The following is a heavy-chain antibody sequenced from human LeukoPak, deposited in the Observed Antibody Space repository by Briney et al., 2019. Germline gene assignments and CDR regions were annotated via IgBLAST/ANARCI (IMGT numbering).Heavy chain of an antibody. CDR3: AKDRGASYYYYGMDV. CDR2: ISWNSGTI. Sequence: GRSLRLSCAASGFTFDDYAMHWVRQAPGKGLEWVSGISWNSGTIGYADSVKGRFTISRDNARNSLYLQMNSLRAEDTALYYCAKDRGASYYYYGMDVWGQGTTVTVSS. V-gene: IGHV3-9*01. J-gene: IGHJ6*02. CDR1: GFTFDDYA.